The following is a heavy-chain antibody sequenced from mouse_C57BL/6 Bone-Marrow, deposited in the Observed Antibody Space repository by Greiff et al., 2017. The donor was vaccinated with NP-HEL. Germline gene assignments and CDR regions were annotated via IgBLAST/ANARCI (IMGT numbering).Heavy chain of an antibody. CDR1: GYSITSDY. J-gene: IGHJ4*01. CDR2: ISYSGST. CDR3: ARSYSNYVGGYYAMDY. D-gene: IGHD2-5*01. V-gene: IGHV3-8*01. Sequence: EVKLVESGPGLAKPSQTLSLTCSVTGYSITSDYWNWIRKFPGNKLEYMGYISYSGSTYYNPSLKSRISITRDTSKNQYYLQLNSVTTEDTATYYCARSYSNYVGGYYAMDYWGQGTSVTVSS.